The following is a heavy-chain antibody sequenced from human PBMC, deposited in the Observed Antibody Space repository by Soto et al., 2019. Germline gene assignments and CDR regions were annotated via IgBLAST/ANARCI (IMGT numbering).Heavy chain of an antibody. Sequence: SETLSLTCAVSGGTIGSGGNSWSWIRQPPGKGLEWVGDIYHSGGTYYNPSLKSRVTISGDGSKNHSSLKVSPVPDADTAVAYCAIGPTVVAPAASENWYDPWGQGTMVTVSS. J-gene: IGHJ5*02. D-gene: IGHD2-2*01. CDR3: AIGPTVVAPAASENWYDP. CDR2: IYHSGGT. V-gene: IGHV4-30-2*01. CDR1: GGTIGSGGNS.